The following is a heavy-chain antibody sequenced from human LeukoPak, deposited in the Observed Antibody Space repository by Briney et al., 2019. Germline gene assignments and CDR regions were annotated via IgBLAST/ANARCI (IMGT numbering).Heavy chain of an antibody. D-gene: IGHD1-26*01. CDR3: ARDRGSTEFDY. V-gene: IGHV3-74*01. CDR2: IHSDGSTT. Sequence: GRSLRLSCAASGFTFSRNWMHWVRQAPGKGLVWVSRIHSDGSTTSYADYVKGRFTISRDNAKNTLYLQMNSLRVEDTAVYYCARDRGSTEFDYWGQGTLVTVSS. J-gene: IGHJ4*02. CDR1: GFTFSRNW.